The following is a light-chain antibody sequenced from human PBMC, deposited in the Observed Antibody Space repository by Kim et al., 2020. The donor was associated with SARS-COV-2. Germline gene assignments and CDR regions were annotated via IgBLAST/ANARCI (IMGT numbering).Light chain of an antibody. J-gene: IGLJ2*01. CDR2: GKN. CDR3: NTRDSNDNVV. CDR1: SLRRYY. V-gene: IGLV3-19*01. Sequence: VALGQTVRITFQGGSLRRYYSTWCQQKQGEAPIVVIYGKNNRPSGIPDRFSGAGSGNTTSLTITGTQAGDEADYYCNTRDSNDNVVFGGGTQRTV.